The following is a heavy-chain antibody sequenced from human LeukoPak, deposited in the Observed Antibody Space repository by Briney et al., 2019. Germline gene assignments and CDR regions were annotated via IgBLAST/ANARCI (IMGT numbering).Heavy chain of an antibody. D-gene: IGHD6-13*01. CDR3: ATGEAAAGIGYYYYYYMDV. CDR2: FDPEDGET. V-gene: IGHV1-24*01. CDR1: GYTLTELS. J-gene: IGHJ6*03. Sequence: GASVKVSCKVSGYTLTELSMHWVRQAPGKGLEWMGGFDPEDGETIYAQKFQGRVTMTEDTSTDTAYMELSSLRSEDTAVHYCATGEAAAGIGYYYYYYMDVWGKGTTVTVSS.